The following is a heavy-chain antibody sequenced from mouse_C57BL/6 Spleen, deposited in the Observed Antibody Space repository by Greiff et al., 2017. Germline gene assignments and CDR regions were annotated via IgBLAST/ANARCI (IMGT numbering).Heavy chain of an antibody. J-gene: IGHJ2*01. Sequence: QVHLKQSGAELMKPGASVKLSCKATGYTFTGYWIEWVKQRPGHGLEWIGEILPGSGSTNYNEKFKGKATFTADTSSNTAYIQLSSLTTEDAAIYSCERCDYYGSRILDYWGQGTTLTVSS. V-gene: IGHV1-9*01. CDR1: GYTFTGYW. CDR2: ILPGSGST. D-gene: IGHD1-1*01. CDR3: ERCDYYGSRILDY.